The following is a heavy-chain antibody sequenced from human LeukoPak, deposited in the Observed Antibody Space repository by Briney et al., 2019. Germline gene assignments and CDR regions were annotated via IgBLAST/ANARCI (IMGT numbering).Heavy chain of an antibody. D-gene: IGHD6-6*01. CDR2: IYYSGST. J-gene: IGHJ5*02. CDR3: ARGGYSSSSDWFDP. CDR1: GGSISSHY. V-gene: IGHV4-59*11. Sequence: SETLSLTCTVSGGSISSHYWSWIRQPPGKGLEWIGCIYYSGSTNYNPSLKSRVTISVDTSKNQFSLKLSSVTAADTAVYYCARGGYSSSSDWFDPWGQGTLVTVSS.